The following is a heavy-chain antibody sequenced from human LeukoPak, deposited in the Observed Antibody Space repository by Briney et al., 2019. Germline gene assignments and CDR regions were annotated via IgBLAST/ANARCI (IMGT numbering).Heavy chain of an antibody. D-gene: IGHD6-19*01. CDR1: GYTFTGYY. Sequence: ASVKVSCKASGYTFTGYYMHWVRQAPGQGLEWMGWINPNGGGTNYAQKFQGRVTMTRDTSISTAYMELSRLRSDDTAVYYCARARRQWLVRDYYYYMDVWGKGTTVTVSS. V-gene: IGHV1-2*02. J-gene: IGHJ6*03. CDR2: INPNGGGT. CDR3: ARARRQWLVRDYYYYMDV.